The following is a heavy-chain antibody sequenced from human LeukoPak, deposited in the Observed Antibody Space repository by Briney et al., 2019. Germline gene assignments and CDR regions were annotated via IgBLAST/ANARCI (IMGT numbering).Heavy chain of an antibody. D-gene: IGHD4-17*01. CDR2: IYHSGST. Sequence: SETLSLTCAVSGGSISSSNWWSWVRQPPGKGLEWIGEIYHSGSTNYNPSLKSRDTISVDKSKNQFSLKLSSVTAADTAVYYCARTHYGDYAQGLDYWGQGTLVTVSS. CDR1: GGSISSSNW. CDR3: ARTHYGDYAQGLDY. V-gene: IGHV4-4*02. J-gene: IGHJ4*02.